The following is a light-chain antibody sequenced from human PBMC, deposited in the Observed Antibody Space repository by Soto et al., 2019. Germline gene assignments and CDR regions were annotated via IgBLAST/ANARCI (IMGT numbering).Light chain of an antibody. J-gene: IGKJ5*01. CDR2: GTS. V-gene: IGKV3-20*01. CDR3: QQSDT. CDR1: QSVSSTY. Sequence: EIVLTQSPGTLSLSPGERATLSCRASQSVSSTYLAWYQQKPGQAPRLLIYGTSSRATGIPDRLSGSGSGTDFTLTISRLEPEDFAVYYCQQSDTFGQGTRLEI.